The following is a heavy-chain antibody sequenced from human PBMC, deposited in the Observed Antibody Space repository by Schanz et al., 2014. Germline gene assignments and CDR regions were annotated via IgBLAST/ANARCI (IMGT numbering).Heavy chain of an antibody. D-gene: IGHD3-3*01. CDR1: NYIFTKYY. Sequence: QVQLVQSGAEVKKPGASVKLSCKASNYIFTKYYIHCMRQAPGQGLEWMGLINPYDDTIDYAKKFQGRFTMTRDTSTTTVYMELSSLRSDDTAMYYCVTEKRMESGTWAKAFDIWGQGTWVTVSS. J-gene: IGHJ3*02. V-gene: IGHV1-46*01. CDR3: VTEKRMESGTWAKAFDI. CDR2: INPYDDTI.